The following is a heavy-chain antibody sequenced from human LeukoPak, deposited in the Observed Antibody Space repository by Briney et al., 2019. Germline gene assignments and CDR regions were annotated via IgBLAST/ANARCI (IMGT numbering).Heavy chain of an antibody. J-gene: IGHJ4*02. Sequence: ASVKVSCKASGYTFTGYYMHWVRQAPGQGLEWMGWINPNSGGTNYAQKFQDRVTMTRDTSISTAYMELSRLRSDDTAVYYCARDRSGWYGGDYWGQGTLVTVSS. CDR1: GYTFTGYY. D-gene: IGHD6-19*01. CDR3: ARDRSGWYGGDY. CDR2: INPNSGGT. V-gene: IGHV1-2*02.